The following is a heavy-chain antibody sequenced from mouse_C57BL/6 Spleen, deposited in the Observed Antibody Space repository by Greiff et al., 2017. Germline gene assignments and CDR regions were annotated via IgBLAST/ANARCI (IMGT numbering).Heavy chain of an antibody. J-gene: IGHJ2*01. V-gene: IGHV1-31*01. CDR3: ARSGGYDAFDY. Sequence: EVQRVESGLELVKPGASVKISCKASGYSFTGYYMHWVKQSHGNILDWIGYIYPYNGVSSYNQKFKGKATLTVDKSSSTAYMELRSLTSEDSAVYYCARSGGYDAFDYWGQGTTLTVSS. CDR1: GYSFTGYY. CDR2: IYPYNGVS. D-gene: IGHD2-2*01.